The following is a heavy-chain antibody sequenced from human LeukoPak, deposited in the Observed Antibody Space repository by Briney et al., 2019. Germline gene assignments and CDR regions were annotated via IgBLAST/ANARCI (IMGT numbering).Heavy chain of an antibody. J-gene: IGHJ4*02. V-gene: IGHV3-74*01. CDR3: ARRIAAAAAPYYFDY. CDR1: GFFFSDST. CDR2: INSDGSST. Sequence: GGSLRLSCAASGFFFSDSTMAWVRQAPGKGLLWVSRINSDGSSTSYADSVKGRFTISRDNAKNTLYLQMNSLRAEDTAVYYCARRIAAAAAPYYFDYWGQGTLVTVSS. D-gene: IGHD6-13*01.